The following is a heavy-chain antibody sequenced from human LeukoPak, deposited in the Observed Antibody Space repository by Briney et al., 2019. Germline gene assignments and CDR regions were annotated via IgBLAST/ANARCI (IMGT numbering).Heavy chain of an antibody. V-gene: IGHV3-7*01. CDR1: GFAFNSQT. D-gene: IGHD1/OR15-1a*01. J-gene: IGHJ6*02. CDR3: ARHVIYPRTGTSRSQGMDV. Sequence: PGGSLRLSCAASGFAFNSQTMSWVRQAPGKGLEWVASIKEDEIEIHYVDSVKGRFTISRDNAKDSLYLQMNSLRVEDTAVYYCARHVIYPRTGTSRSQGMDVWGQGTTVTVSS. CDR2: IKEDEIEI.